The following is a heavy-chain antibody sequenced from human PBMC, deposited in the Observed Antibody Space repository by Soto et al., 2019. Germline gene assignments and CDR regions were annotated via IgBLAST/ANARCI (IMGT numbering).Heavy chain of an antibody. V-gene: IGHV3-72*01. D-gene: IGHD2-21*01. CDR2: IRNKAESYTT. CDR3: GDCGHTNLDC. J-gene: IGHJ4*02. Sequence: EVQLVESGGDLVQPGGSLRLSCAASGFSFSAYYMDWVRQAPGKGLEWVGLIRNKAESYTTEYAASMRGRFTISRDDSKNLSFLQMNSLTTEHTAVDYCGDCGHTNLDCWGRGTLVTVSS. CDR1: GFSFSAYY.